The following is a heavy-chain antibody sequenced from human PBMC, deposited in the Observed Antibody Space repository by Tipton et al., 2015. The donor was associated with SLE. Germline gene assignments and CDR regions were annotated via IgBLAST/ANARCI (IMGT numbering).Heavy chain of an antibody. J-gene: IGHJ4*02. Sequence: TLSLTCTVSGGSISGHYWSWIRQPPGKGLEWIGYIHHGGSTNYNPSLQSRVTISRDPSKNQFSLKLSSATAADTAAYYCARDQVGVGDFDYWGQGTLVTVSS. CDR1: GGSISGHY. CDR2: IHHGGST. V-gene: IGHV4-59*11. D-gene: IGHD3-16*01. CDR3: ARDQVGVGDFDY.